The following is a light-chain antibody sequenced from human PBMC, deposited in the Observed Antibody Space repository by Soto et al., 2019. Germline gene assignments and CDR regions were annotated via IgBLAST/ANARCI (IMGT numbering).Light chain of an antibody. Sequence: EIVLTQSPGTLSLSPGERATLSCRASQSLTSTYLLWFQQKPGQAPRLLIYDASNRATGIPARFSGSGSGTDFTLTISNLQPEDFAVYYCQQRYDWPPITFGQGTRLEIK. V-gene: IGKV3-11*01. CDR1: QSLTSTY. CDR3: QQRYDWPPIT. J-gene: IGKJ5*01. CDR2: DAS.